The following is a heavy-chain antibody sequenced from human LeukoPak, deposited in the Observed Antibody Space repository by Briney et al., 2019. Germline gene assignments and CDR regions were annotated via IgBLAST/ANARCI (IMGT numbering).Heavy chain of an antibody. CDR1: GGSITSGRYY. CDR3: ARATYDLLTGYYLDS. CDR2: SYYTGST. J-gene: IGHJ4*02. V-gene: IGHV4-31*03. Sequence: SETLSLTCSVSGGSITSGRYYWTWIRQHPEKGLEWIGHSYYTGSTHYKPSLKSRAAISLDKSKNQFSLNLTSATAADTAVYYCARATYDLLTGYYLDSWGQGTLVTVSS. D-gene: IGHD3-9*01.